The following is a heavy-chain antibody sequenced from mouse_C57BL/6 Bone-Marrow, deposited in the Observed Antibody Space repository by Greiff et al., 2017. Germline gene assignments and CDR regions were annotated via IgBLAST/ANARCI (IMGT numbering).Heavy chain of an antibody. CDR2: INPGSGGT. J-gene: IGHJ2*01. CDR1: GYALTNYL. V-gene: IGHV1-54*01. CDR3: ASVRFDY. Sequence: QVQLQQSGAELVRPGTSVKVSCKASGYALTNYLIEWVKQRPGQGLEWIGVINPGSGGTNYNEKFKGKATLTADKSSSTAYMQLSSLTSEDSAVYFCASVRFDYWGQGTTLTVSS.